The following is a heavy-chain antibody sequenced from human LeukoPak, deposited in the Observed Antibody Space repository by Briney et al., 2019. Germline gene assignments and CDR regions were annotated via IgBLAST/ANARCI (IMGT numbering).Heavy chain of an antibody. CDR2: AHYSGGT. Sequence: SETLSLTCTVSGGSISNSYWNWIRQPPGRGLEWIGYAHYSGGTNYNPSLKSRLTISVDTSKNQFSLKLNSVTDADTAVYYCATARHGENYFDNWGRGTLVTVSS. D-gene: IGHD4-17*01. J-gene: IGHJ4*02. V-gene: IGHV4-59*08. CDR1: GGSISNSY. CDR3: ATARHGENYFDN.